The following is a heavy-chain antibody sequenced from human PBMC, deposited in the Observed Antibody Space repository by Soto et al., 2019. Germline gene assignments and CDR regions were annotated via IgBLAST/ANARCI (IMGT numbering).Heavy chain of an antibody. CDR1: GGTFSSYA. J-gene: IGHJ6*02. Sequence: SVKVSCKASGGTFSSYAISWVRQAPGQGLEWMGGIIPIFGTANYAQKFQGRVTITADESTSTAYMELSSLRSEDTAVYYCAREADVDTAMGSFYYYYGMDVWGQGTTVTVSS. V-gene: IGHV1-69*13. CDR2: IIPIFGTA. D-gene: IGHD5-18*01. CDR3: AREADVDTAMGSFYYYYGMDV.